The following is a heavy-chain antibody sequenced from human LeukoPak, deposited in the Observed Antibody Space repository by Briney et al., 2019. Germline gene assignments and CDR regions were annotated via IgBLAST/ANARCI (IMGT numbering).Heavy chain of an antibody. CDR3: ARAYSSAWYVPGDY. J-gene: IGHJ4*02. V-gene: IGHV3-74*01. CDR1: GFTFSSYW. Sequence: GGSLRLSCVASGFTFSSYWMHWVRQAPGKGLVWVSRINSDGSSTSYADSVKGRFTISRDNAKNTLYPQMNSLRAEDTAIYYCARAYSSAWYVPGDYWGQGTLVTVSS. CDR2: INSDGSST. D-gene: IGHD6-19*01.